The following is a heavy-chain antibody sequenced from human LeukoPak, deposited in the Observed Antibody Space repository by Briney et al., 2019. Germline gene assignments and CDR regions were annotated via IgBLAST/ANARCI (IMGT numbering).Heavy chain of an antibody. J-gene: IGHJ5*02. D-gene: IGHD3-16*02. CDR1: GGSISSGGYY. CDR3: ARGLYVWGSYRYTLTDWFDP. V-gene: IGHV4-31*03. CDR2: IYYSGST. Sequence: SQTLSLTCTVSGGSISSGGYYWSWIRQHPGTGLEWIGYIYYSGSTYYNPSLKSRVTISVDTSKNQFSLRLSSVTAADTAVYYCARGLYVWGSYRYTLTDWFDPWGQGTLVTVSS.